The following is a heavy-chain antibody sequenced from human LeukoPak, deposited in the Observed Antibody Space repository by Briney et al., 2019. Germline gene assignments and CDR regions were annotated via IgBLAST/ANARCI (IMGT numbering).Heavy chain of an antibody. V-gene: IGHV3-66*01. CDR3: ASPSGVVVAYDAFDI. D-gene: IGHD2-21*01. CDR2: IYSGGST. Sequence: QPGGSLRLSCAASGFTVSSNYMSWVRQAPGKGLEWVSVIYSGGSTYYADSVKGRFTISRDNSKNTLYLQMNSLRAEDTAVYYCASPSGVVVAYDAFDIWGQGTMVTVSS. CDR1: GFTVSSNY. J-gene: IGHJ3*02.